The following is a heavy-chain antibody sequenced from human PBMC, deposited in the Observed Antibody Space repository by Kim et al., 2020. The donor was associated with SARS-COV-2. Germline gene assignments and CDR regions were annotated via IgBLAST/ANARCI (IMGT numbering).Heavy chain of an antibody. CDR1: GGSIGSYY. CDR3: ARGQGQLWFADS. D-gene: IGHD3-10*01. CDR2: VYYSGST. J-gene: IGHJ4*02. V-gene: IGHV4-59*13. Sequence: SETLSLTCTVSGGSIGSYYWSWIRQPPGKGLEWIGYVYYSGSTNYNPSLKSRVTIMVDTSKNHFSLKLSSVTAADTAVYYCARGQGQLWFADSWGQGTMVTVSS.